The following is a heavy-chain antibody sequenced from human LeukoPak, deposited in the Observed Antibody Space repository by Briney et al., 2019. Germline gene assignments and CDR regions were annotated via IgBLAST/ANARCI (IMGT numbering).Heavy chain of an antibody. V-gene: IGHV3-43*02. J-gene: IGHJ4*02. CDR1: GFTFSNYW. D-gene: IGHD2-21*02. CDR2: ITANGDST. CDR3: AKDIEAGTAGFSFDY. Sequence: GGSLRLSCAVPGFTFSNYWMHWVRQAPGKGLEWVSLITANGDSTYYADSVKGRFTISRDNSKNSLSLQMNSLRTEDTALYYCAKDIEAGTAGFSFDYWGQGTLVAVSS.